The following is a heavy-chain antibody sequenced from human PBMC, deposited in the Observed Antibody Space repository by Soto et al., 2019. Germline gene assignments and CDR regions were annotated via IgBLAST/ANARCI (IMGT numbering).Heavy chain of an antibody. V-gene: IGHV1-46*03. Sequence: ASVKVSCKASGYTFTSYYMHWVRQAPGQGLEWMGIINPSGGSTSYAQKFQGRVTMTRDTSTSTVYMELSSLRSEDTAVYYCAREELRPNDAIDISGQGTMVTVS. CDR3: AREELRPNDAIDI. J-gene: IGHJ3*02. CDR1: GYTFTSYY. CDR2: INPSGGST. D-gene: IGHD1-7*01.